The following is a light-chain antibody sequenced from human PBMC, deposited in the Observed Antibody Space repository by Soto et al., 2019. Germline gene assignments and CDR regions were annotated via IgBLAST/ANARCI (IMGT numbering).Light chain of an antibody. CDR3: QQDNSYPYT. V-gene: IGKV1-5*01. Sequence: DIQMTQSPSTLSASVGDRVTITCRASQSISSWLAWYQQKPGKAPKLLIYDASSLESGVPSRFSGSGSGTEVTLTISSLQPGDFATYYCQQDNSYPYTFGQGTKLEIK. J-gene: IGKJ2*01. CDR2: DAS. CDR1: QSISSW.